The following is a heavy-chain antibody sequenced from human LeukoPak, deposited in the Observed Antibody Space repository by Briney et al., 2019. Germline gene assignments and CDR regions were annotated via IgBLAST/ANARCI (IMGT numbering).Heavy chain of an antibody. J-gene: IGHJ4*02. CDR1: GYTFTSYG. CDR3: ARVGEAGYYYDSSGYSEDYFDY. V-gene: IGHV1-18*01. D-gene: IGHD3-22*01. Sequence: ASVKVSCKASGYTFTSYGISWVRQAPGQGLEWMGWISAYNGNTNYAQKLQGRVTMTTDTSTSTAYMELRSLRSDDTAVYYCARVGEAGYYYDSSGYSEDYFDYWGQGTLVTVSS. CDR2: ISAYNGNT.